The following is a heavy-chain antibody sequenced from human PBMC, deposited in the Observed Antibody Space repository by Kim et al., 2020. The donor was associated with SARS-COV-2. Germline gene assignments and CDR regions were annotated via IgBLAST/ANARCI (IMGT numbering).Heavy chain of an antibody. CDR1: GFTFSTYS. CDR3: ARGGGGYLDY. J-gene: IGHJ4*02. CDR2: IWYDGSNK. Sequence: GGSLRLSCAASGFTFSTYSMHWVRQAPGKGLEWVAGIWYDGSNKNYADSVKGRFTISRDNSENTLYLQLNSLRDEDTALYYCARGGGGYLDYWGQGTLVTVSS. V-gene: IGHV3-33*01. D-gene: IGHD3-16*02.